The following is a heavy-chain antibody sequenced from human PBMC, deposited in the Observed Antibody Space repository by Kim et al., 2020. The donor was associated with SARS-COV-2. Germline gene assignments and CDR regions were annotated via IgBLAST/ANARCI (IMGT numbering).Heavy chain of an antibody. D-gene: IGHD3-9*01. CDR1: GYSFTSYW. V-gene: IGHV5-51*01. CDR2: IYPGDSDT. CDR3: ARHPPHYDILTGPGFDY. Sequence: GESLKISCKGSGYSFTSYWIGWVRQMPGKGLEWMGIIYPGDSDTRYSPSFQGQVTISADKSISTAYLQWSRLKASDTAMFYCARHPPHYDILTGPGFDYLGQGTLVTVSS. J-gene: IGHJ4*02.